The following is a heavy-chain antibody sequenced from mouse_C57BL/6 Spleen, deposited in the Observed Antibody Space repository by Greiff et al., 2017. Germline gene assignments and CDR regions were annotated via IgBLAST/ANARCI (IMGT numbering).Heavy chain of an antibody. J-gene: IGHJ4*01. V-gene: IGHV1-4*01. CDR2: INPSSGYT. Sequence: VQLQQSGAELARPGASVTMSCKASGYTFTSYTMHWVKQRPGQGLEWIGYINPSSGYTKYNQKFKDKATLTADKSSSTAYMQLSSLTSEDSAVYYCASYPITTVVATSDAMDYWGQGTSVTVSS. D-gene: IGHD1-1*01. CDR1: GYTFTSYT. CDR3: ASYPITTVVATSDAMDY.